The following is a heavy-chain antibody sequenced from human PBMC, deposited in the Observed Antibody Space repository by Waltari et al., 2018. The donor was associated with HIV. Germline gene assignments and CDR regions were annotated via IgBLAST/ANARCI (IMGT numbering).Heavy chain of an antibody. Sequence: QVQLQESGPGLVKPSETLSLTCTVSGYSISSGYYWGWIRQPPGKGLEWIGSMYHSGSTYSNPSLKSRVTMSVDTSKTQFSLKLSSVTAADTAVYYCARRSGEYWYFDLWGRGTLVTVSS. CDR1: GYSISSGYY. J-gene: IGHJ2*01. D-gene: IGHD7-27*01. V-gene: IGHV4-38-2*02. CDR3: ARRSGEYWYFDL. CDR2: MYHSGST.